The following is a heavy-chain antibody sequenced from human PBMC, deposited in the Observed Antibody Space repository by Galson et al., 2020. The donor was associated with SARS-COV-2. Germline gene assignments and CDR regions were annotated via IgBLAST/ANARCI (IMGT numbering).Heavy chain of an antibody. CDR3: ARNGRTVVDDAFDI. D-gene: IGHD1-1*01. CDR1: GFTFSSYG. Sequence: GGSLRLSCAASGFTFSSYGMHWVRQAPGKGLEWVAVIWYDGSNKYYADSVKGRFTISRDNSKNTLYLQMNSLRAEDTAVYYCARNGRTVVDDAFDIWGQGTMVTVSS. V-gene: IGHV3-33*01. J-gene: IGHJ3*02. CDR2: IWYDGSNK.